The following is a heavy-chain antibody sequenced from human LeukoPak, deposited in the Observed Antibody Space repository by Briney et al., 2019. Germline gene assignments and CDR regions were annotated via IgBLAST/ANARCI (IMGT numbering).Heavy chain of an antibody. J-gene: IGHJ4*02. CDR1: RDTFSSYG. CDR3: ARSTVGGITLAY. Sequence: GASVKVSCKASRDTFSSYGISWVRQAPGQELEWMGGIIPIFGTANYAQKFQGRVTITADQSTSTAHMELSSLRSEDTAVYYCARSTVGGITLAYWGQGTLVTVSS. D-gene: IGHD1-26*01. CDR2: IIPIFGTA. V-gene: IGHV1-69*13.